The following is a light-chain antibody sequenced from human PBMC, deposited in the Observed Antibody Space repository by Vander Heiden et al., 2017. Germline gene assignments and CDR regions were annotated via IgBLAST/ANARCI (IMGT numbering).Light chain of an antibody. Sequence: QSALTQPASVSGSPGQSILISCTGTSSDVGVYNYVSWYQQHPGKAHKLMIYEVSNRPSGVSNRFSGSKSGNTASLTISGLQAEDEADYYCSSYTSSSTLDVVFGGGTKLTVL. CDR1: SSDVGVYNY. J-gene: IGLJ2*01. V-gene: IGLV2-14*01. CDR2: EVS. CDR3: SSYTSSSTLDVV.